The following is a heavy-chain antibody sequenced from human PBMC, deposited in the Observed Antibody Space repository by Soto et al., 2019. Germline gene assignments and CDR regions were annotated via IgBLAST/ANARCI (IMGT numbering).Heavy chain of an antibody. Sequence: GESLKISCKGSGYSFTSYWISWLRQMPGKGLEWMGRIDPSDSYTNYSPSFQGHVTISADKSISTAYLQWSSLKASDTAMYYCARQGSSRPTPGYYYGMDVWGQGTTVTVSS. D-gene: IGHD6-13*01. CDR1: GYSFTSYW. V-gene: IGHV5-10-1*01. CDR3: ARQGSSRPTPGYYYGMDV. CDR2: IDPSDSYT. J-gene: IGHJ6*02.